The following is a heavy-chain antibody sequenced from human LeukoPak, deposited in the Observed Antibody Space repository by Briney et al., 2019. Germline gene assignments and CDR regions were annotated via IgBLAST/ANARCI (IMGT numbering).Heavy chain of an antibody. CDR2: ISWDGDST. D-gene: IGHD5-18*01. CDR3: AKDISWGGYSYGYFDY. Sequence: GGSLRLSCAASGFTFDDYTMHWVRQAPGKGLEWVSLISWDGDSTYYADSVKGRFTIPRDNSKNSLYLQMNSLRTEDTALYYCAKDISWGGYSYGYFDYWGQGTLVTVSS. J-gene: IGHJ4*02. CDR1: GFTFDDYT. V-gene: IGHV3-43*01.